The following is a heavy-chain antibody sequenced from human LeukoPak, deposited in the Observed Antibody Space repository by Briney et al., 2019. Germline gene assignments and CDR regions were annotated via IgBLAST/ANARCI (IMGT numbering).Heavy chain of an antibody. CDR1: GGSISSSSYY. CDR2: IYYSGST. V-gene: IGHV4-39*01. Sequence: SETLSLTCTVSGGSISSSSYYWGWIRQPPGKGLEWIASIYYSGSTYYNPSLKSRVTISVDTSKNQFSLKLSSVTAADTAVYYCARRVDGMDVWGQGTTVTVSS. D-gene: IGHD2-15*01. CDR3: ARRVDGMDV. J-gene: IGHJ6*02.